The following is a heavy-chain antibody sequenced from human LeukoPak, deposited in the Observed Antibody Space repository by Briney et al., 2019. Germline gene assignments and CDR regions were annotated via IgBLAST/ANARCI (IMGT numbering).Heavy chain of an antibody. CDR3: SRATRIPILGVQYYFDY. Sequence: PGRSLRLSCSTSGFTFGDYAVTWVRQAPGKGLQWISFIRSKRYGGTTDYAASVKGRFTISRDDSKSAAYLQMDSLKTEDTAVYYCSRATRIPILGVQYYFDYWGQGTLVTVSS. V-gene: IGHV3-49*04. CDR1: GFTFGDYA. D-gene: IGHD3-3*01. CDR2: IRSKRYGGTT. J-gene: IGHJ4*02.